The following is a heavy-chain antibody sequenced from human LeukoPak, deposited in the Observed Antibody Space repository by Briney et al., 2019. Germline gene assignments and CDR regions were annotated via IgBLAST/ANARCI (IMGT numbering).Heavy chain of an antibody. D-gene: IGHD4-23*01. Sequence: ASVKVSCKASGGTFSSYAISWVRQAPGQGLEWMGRIDPSDSYTNYSPSFQGHVTISADKSISTAYLQWSSLKASDTAMYYCARHVRGYGGNSGRDYWGQGTLVTVSS. CDR2: IDPSDSYT. CDR3: ARHVRGYGGNSGRDY. J-gene: IGHJ4*02. CDR1: GGTFSSYA. V-gene: IGHV5-10-1*01.